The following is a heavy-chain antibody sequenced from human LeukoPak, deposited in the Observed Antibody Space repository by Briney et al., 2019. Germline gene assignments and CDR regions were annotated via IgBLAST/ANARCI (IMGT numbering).Heavy chain of an antibody. J-gene: IGHJ4*02. D-gene: IGHD6-13*01. CDR3: AKDPGIAPYYFDY. CDR2: ISSSSSTI. CDR1: GFTFSRYS. Sequence: GGSLRLSCAASGFTFSRYSMNWVRQTPGKGLEWVSYISSSSSTIYYADSVKGRFTISRDNSKNTLYLQMNSLRAEDTAVYYCAKDPGIAPYYFDYWGQGTLVTVSS. V-gene: IGHV3-48*01.